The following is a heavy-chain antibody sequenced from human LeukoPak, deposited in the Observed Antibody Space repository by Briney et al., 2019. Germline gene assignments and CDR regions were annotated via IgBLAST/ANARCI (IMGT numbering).Heavy chain of an antibody. Sequence: GGSLRLSCAASGFSFSTYGMFWVRQAPGKGLEWVGVVSYDGSEQYYADSVKGRFTISRDNSKNTLYLQMDSLRAEDTAVYYCAKGEFWTGIGEFFLCWGQGTLVTVSS. J-gene: IGHJ1*01. D-gene: IGHD3/OR15-3a*01. V-gene: IGHV3-33*06. CDR2: VSYDGSEQ. CDR3: AKGEFWTGIGEFFLC. CDR1: GFSFSTYG.